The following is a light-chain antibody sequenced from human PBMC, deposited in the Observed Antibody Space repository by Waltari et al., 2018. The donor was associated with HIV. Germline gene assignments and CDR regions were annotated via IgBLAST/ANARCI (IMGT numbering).Light chain of an antibody. CDR1: QSVSRN. CDR2: GAS. J-gene: IGKJ2*01. V-gene: IGKV3-15*01. CDR3: QQYNNWPPYT. Sequence: EIVMTQSPATLSVPAGERATHSCRASQSVSRNLTWYQQKPGQAPRILIYGASTRATCIPARFSGSGSATEFTLTISSLQSEEFAVYYCQQYNNWPPYTFGQGTKLEIK.